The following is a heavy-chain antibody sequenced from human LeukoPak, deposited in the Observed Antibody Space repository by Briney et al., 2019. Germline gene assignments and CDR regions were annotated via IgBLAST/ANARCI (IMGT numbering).Heavy chain of an antibody. CDR1: GFTFSSYS. Sequence: GGSLRLSCAASGFTFSSYSMNWVRQAPGKGLEWVSYISSSSSKIYYADSVKGRFTISRDNAKNSLYLQMNILRAEDTAVYYCARDKRRWLHTDYWGQGTLVTISS. CDR3: ARDKRRWLHTDY. D-gene: IGHD5-24*01. CDR2: ISSSSSKI. J-gene: IGHJ4*02. V-gene: IGHV3-48*01.